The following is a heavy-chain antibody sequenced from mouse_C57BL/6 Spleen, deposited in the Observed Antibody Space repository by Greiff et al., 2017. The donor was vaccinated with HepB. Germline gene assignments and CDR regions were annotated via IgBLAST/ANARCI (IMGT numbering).Heavy chain of an antibody. CDR3: TREGVRGYFDV. Sequence: QVQLQQSGAELVRPGASVTLSCKASGYTFTDYEMHWVKQTPVHGLGWIGAIDPETGGTAYNQKFKGKAILTADKSSSTAYMELRSLTSEDSAVYYCTREGVRGYFDVWGTGTTVTVSS. CDR1: GYTFTDYE. CDR2: IDPETGGT. J-gene: IGHJ1*03. V-gene: IGHV1-15*01.